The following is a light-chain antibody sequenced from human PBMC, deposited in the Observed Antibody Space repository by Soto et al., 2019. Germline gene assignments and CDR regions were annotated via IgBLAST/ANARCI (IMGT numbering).Light chain of an antibody. CDR3: QSYATSLSAYV. V-gene: IGLV1-40*01. CDR2: GNI. J-gene: IGLJ1*01. CDR1: SSNIGAGYD. Sequence: QSVLAQPPSVSGAPGQKGTISCTGSSSNIGAGYDLHWYQQLPGTAPKLLLYGNINRPSGVPDRFSGSKSGTSASLAITGLQAEDEADYYCQSYATSLSAYVFGTGTKLTVL.